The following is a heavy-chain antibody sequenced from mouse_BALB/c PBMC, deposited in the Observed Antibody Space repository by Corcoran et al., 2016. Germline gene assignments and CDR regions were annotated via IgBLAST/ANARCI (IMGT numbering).Heavy chain of an antibody. D-gene: IGHD2-3*01. CDR1: GYTFTNYG. Sequence: QIQLVQSGPELKKPGEPVKISCKASGYTFTNYGMNWVKQAPGKGLKWMGWINPYTGEPTYADDFKGRFAFSLETSASTAYLQINNLKNEDTATYFCARWLLHYYAMDYWGQGTSVTVSS. V-gene: IGHV9-3-1*01. CDR2: INPYTGEP. J-gene: IGHJ4*01. CDR3: ARWLLHYYAMDY.